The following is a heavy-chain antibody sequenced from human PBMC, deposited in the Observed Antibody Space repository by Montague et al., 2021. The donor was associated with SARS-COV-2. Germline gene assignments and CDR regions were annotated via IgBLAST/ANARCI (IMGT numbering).Heavy chain of an antibody. D-gene: IGHD1-26*01. J-gene: IGHJ4*02. CDR3: AKSSGSYGDYFDY. V-gene: IGHV3-23*03. CDR2: IYSGGSST. Sequence: SLRLSCAASGFTFSSYAVSWVRQAPGKGLEWVSVIYSGGSSTFYADSVKGRFTISRDKSKNTLYLQMNSLRAEDTAVYYCAKSSGSYGDYFDYWGQGTLVTVSS. CDR1: GFTFSSYA.